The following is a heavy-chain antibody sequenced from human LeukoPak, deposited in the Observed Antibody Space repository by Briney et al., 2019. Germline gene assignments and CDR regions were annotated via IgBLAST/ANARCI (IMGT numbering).Heavy chain of an antibody. CDR3: ARQTGSGLFILP. V-gene: IGHV4-59*01. J-gene: IGHJ4*02. Sequence: SETLSLTCTVSGGSISSYYWSWLRQPPGKGLEWIGYIYYSGNTNYNPSLKSRVTISVDTSKNQFSLKLSSVTAADTAVYYCARQTGSGLFILPGGQGTLVTVSS. CDR2: IYYSGNT. D-gene: IGHD3/OR15-3a*01. CDR1: GGSISSYY.